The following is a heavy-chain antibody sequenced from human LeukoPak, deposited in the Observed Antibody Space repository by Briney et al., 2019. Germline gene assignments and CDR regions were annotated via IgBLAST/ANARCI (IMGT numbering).Heavy chain of an antibody. CDR1: GFTFSGYA. V-gene: IGHV3-23*01. CDR3: ARRYYDILTGYYIGEYFQH. J-gene: IGHJ1*01. D-gene: IGHD3-9*01. CDR2: ISGSGGST. Sequence: PGGSLRLSCAASGFTFSGYAMSWVRQAPGKGLEWVSAISGSGGSTYYADSVKGRFTISRDNSKNTLYLQMNSLRAEDTAVYYCARRYYDILTGYYIGEYFQHWGQGTLVTVSS.